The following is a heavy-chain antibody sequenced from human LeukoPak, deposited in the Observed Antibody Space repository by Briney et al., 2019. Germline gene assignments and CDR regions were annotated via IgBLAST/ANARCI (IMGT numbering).Heavy chain of an antibody. CDR3: ARDHSHYYDSSGYYCGGSFDY. CDR1: GFTFSSYS. V-gene: IGHV3-21*01. D-gene: IGHD3-22*01. Sequence: GGSLRLSCAASGFTFSSYSMSWVRQAPGKGLEWVSSISSGSSYIYYADSVKGRFTISRDNAKNSLYLQMNSLRAEDTAVYYCARDHSHYYDSSGYYCGGSFDYWGQGTLVTVSS. CDR2: ISSGSSYI. J-gene: IGHJ4*02.